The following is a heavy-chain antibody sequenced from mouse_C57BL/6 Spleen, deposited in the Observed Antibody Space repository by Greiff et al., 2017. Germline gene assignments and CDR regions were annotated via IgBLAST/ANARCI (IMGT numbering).Heavy chain of an antibody. D-gene: IGHD2-5*01. J-gene: IGHJ2*01. CDR2: ISSGSSTI. CDR3: ARVYSNYGFDY. CDR1: GFTFSDYG. V-gene: IGHV5-17*01. Sequence: EVKLMESGGGLVKPGGSLKLSCAASGFTFSDYGMHWVRQAPEKGLEWVAYISSGSSTIYYADTVKGRFTISRDNAKNTLFLQMTSLRSEDTAMYYCARVYSNYGFDYWGQGTTLTVSS.